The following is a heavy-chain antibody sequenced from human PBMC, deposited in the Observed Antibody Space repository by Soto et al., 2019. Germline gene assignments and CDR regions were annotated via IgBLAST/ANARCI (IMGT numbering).Heavy chain of an antibody. CDR2: INIGNGNT. V-gene: IGHV1-3*04. CDR3: AREPLCGGRCYLNYFDP. D-gene: IGHD2-15*01. J-gene: IGHJ5*02. CDR1: GYTFTYYP. Sequence: GASVKVSCKASGYTFTYYPIHWVRQAPGQRLEWMGWINIGNGNTEYSQKFQGRVTITIDTSASTAYMELSSLRFEDTAVYYCAREPLCGGRCYLNYFDPWGQGTLVTVSS.